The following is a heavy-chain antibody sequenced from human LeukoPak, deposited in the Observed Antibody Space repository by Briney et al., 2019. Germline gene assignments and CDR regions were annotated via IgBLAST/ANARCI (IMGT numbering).Heavy chain of an antibody. Sequence: PSETLSLTCAVYGGSFSGYYWSWIRQPPGKGLEWIGDINHSGSTSYNPYLKTRLTITMDASWNQVSLKLSSVTAADTAVYYCARHYGDNGFDCWGQGTLVTVSS. J-gene: IGHJ4*02. V-gene: IGHV4-34*01. CDR1: GGSFSGYY. CDR2: INHSGST. CDR3: ARHYGDNGFDC. D-gene: IGHD4/OR15-4a*01.